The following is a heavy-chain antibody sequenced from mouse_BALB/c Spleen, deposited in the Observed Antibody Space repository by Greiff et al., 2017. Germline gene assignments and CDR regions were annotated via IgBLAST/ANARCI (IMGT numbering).Heavy chain of an antibody. D-gene: IGHD2-1*01. CDR2: IYYSGTI. J-gene: IGHJ4*01. CDR3: ARDGNYYAMDY. CDR1: GISITTGNYR. V-gene: IGHV3-5*02. Sequence: EVKVVESGPGLVKPSQTVSLTCTVTGISITTGNYRWSWIRQFPGNKLEWIGYIYYSGTITYNPSLTSRTTITRDTSKNQFFLEMNSLTAEDTATYYCARDGNYYAMDYWGQGTSVTVSS.